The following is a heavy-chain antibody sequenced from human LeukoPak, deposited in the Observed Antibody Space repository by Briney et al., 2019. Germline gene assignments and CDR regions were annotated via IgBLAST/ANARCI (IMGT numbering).Heavy chain of an antibody. Sequence: SETLSLTCTVSGGSISSYYWSWIRQPPGKGLEWIGYIYYSGSTNYNPSLKSRVTISVDTSKNQFSLKLSSVTAADTAVYYCARAEYKAYYYYMDVWGKGTTVTVSS. D-gene: IGHD1-1*01. CDR3: ARAEYKAYYYYMDV. J-gene: IGHJ6*03. CDR1: GGSISSYY. V-gene: IGHV4-59*01. CDR2: IYYSGST.